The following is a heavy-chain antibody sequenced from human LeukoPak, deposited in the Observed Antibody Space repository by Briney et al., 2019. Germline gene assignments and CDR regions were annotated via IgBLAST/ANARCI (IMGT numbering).Heavy chain of an antibody. J-gene: IGHJ4*02. CDR1: GFTVSSHW. V-gene: IGHV3-74*01. D-gene: IGHD1-26*01. CDR3: ARAGRWELLHEGPDY. Sequence: PGGSLRLSCAVSGFTVSSHWMHWVRQAPGKGLEWVSRINSDGSSTSYADSVKGRFTISRDNAKNTLYVQMNSLRAEDTAVYYCARAGRWELLHEGPDYWGQGTLVTVSS. CDR2: INSDGSST.